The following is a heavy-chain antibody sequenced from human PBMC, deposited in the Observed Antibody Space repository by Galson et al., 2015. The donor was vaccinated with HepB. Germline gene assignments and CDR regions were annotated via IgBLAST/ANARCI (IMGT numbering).Heavy chain of an antibody. CDR3: ALENQSGAYYFDY. V-gene: IGHV3-30*02. D-gene: IGHD1-14*01. CDR1: GFTFSNYG. CDR2: VRYDGGGPK. Sequence: SLRLSCAASGFTFSNYGLHWVRQAPGEGLEWVAFVRYDGGGPKYYADSAKGRFTISRDNSESTLYLQMNNLRAEDTAVYYCALENQSGAYYFDYWGQGTLVTVSS. J-gene: IGHJ4*02.